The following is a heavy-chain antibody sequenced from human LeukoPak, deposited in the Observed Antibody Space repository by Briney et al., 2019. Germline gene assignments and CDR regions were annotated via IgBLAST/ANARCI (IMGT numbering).Heavy chain of an antibody. CDR2: IKEDGSEK. V-gene: IGHV3-7*01. Sequence: GGSLRLSCAASGFTFSSYWMSWVRQAPGKGPEWVANIKEDGSEKYYVDSVKGRFTISRDNAKNSLYLQMNSLRAEDTAVYYCAREYSSSAGELDYWGLGILVTVSS. CDR1: GFTFSSYW. D-gene: IGHD6-6*01. CDR3: AREYSSSAGELDY. J-gene: IGHJ4*02.